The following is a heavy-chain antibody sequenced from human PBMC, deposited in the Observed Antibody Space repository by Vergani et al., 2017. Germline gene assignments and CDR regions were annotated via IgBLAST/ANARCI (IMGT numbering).Heavy chain of an antibody. J-gene: IGHJ4*02. Sequence: QVQLQESGPGLVKPSETLSLTCTVSGDSVISTDYHWGWLRHPPGKGLEWIGSMDYSGSTSSNPSLESRISISFETPKNQFSLRLTSVTAADTAVYYCSSKRGACRAAYCHSYDFWGPGTLVGVSS. CDR2: MDYSGST. V-gene: IGHV4-39*01. CDR3: SSKRGACRAAYCHSYDF. D-gene: IGHD2-15*01. CDR1: GDSVISTDYH.